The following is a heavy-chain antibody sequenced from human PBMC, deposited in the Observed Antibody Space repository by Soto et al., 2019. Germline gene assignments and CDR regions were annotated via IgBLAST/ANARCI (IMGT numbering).Heavy chain of an antibody. CDR1: GDSISTTTYY. V-gene: IGHV4-61*05. CDR3: ARQTYYYDSSGYYYGPAFDY. D-gene: IGHD3-22*01. J-gene: IGHJ4*02. Sequence: PSETLSLTCTVSGDSISTTTYYWAWIRQPPGKGLESIGYLYYGRSANYNPSLKSRVTMSMDTSRNQFSLNLRSVTAADTAMYYCARQTYYYDSSGYYYGPAFDYWGQGTQVTVSS. CDR2: LYYGRSA.